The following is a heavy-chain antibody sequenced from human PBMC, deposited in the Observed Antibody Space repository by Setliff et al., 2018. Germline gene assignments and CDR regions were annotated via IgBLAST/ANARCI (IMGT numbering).Heavy chain of an antibody. CDR3: ARGGGSVLPNYYYFNYMDV. D-gene: IGHD2-15*01. Sequence: SETLSFTCAVYGGSFSGYYWSWIRQPPGKGLEWIGEINHSGSTNYNQSLKSRVTLSVDTSKNQFSLQLTSVTAADTAIYYCARGGGSVLPNYYYFNYMDVWGKGTTVTV. J-gene: IGHJ6*03. CDR1: GGSFSGYY. CDR2: INHSGST. V-gene: IGHV4-34*01.